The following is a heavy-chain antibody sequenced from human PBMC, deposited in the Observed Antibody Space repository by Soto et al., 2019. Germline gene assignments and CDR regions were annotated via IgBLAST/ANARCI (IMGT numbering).Heavy chain of an antibody. CDR3: ASRIVGATDPTDY. D-gene: IGHD1-26*01. J-gene: IGHJ4*02. CDR2: IIPIFGTA. CDR1: GYTFSNYD. V-gene: IGHV1-69*13. Sequence: QVQLVQSGAEVQKPGASVRVSCKASGYTFSNYDITWVRQAPGQGLEWMGGIIPIFGTANYAQKFQGRVTITADESTSTAYMELSSLRSEDTAVYYCASRIVGATDPTDYWGQGTLVTVSS.